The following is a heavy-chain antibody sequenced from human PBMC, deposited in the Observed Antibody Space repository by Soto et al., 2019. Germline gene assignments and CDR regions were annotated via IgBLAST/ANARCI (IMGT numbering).Heavy chain of an antibody. J-gene: IGHJ4*01. Sequence: PWGSRRLSCAASGFTFSTYAMHCVRQAPCKGLEWVAAMSYDGINKYYGDSVKGRFTISRDNSKNTLYLQMNSPRAEDRAVYYCARDPSPYTSGWYGIDFWGHGTLLTVSS. CDR2: MSYDGINK. V-gene: IGHV3-30-3*01. CDR3: ARDPSPYTSGWYGIDF. D-gene: IGHD6-19*01. CDR1: GFTFSTYA.